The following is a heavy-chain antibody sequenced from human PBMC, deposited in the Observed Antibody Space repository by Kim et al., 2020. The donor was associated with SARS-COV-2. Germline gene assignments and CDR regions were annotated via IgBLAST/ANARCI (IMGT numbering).Heavy chain of an antibody. D-gene: IGHD2-2*01. V-gene: IGHV3-21*01. CDR3: ARAVDREGIVVVPAAYFDY. Sequence: GGSLRLSCAASGFTFSSYSMNWVRQAPGKGLEWVSSISSSSSYIYYADSVKGRFTISRDNAKNSLYLQMNSLRAEDTAVYYCARAVDREGIVVVPAAYFDYWGQGTLVTVSS. CDR1: GFTFSSYS. J-gene: IGHJ4*02. CDR2: ISSSSSYI.